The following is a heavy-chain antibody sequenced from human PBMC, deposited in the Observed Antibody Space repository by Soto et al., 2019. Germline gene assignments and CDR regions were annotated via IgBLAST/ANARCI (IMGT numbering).Heavy chain of an antibody. CDR3: ARGPWLRLDYYYGMDV. CDR2: IWYDGSNK. D-gene: IGHD5-12*01. J-gene: IGHJ6*02. CDR1: GFTFSSYG. Sequence: QVQLVESGGGVVQPGRSLRLSCAASGFTFSSYGMHWVRQAPGKGLEWVAVIWYDGSNKYYADSVKGRFTISRDNSKNTLYLQMNSLRAEDTAVYYCARGPWLRLDYYYGMDVWGQGTTVTVSS. V-gene: IGHV3-33*01.